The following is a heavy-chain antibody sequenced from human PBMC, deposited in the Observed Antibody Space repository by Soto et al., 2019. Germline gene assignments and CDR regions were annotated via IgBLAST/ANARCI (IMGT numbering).Heavy chain of an antibody. J-gene: IGHJ4*01. V-gene: IGHV4-4*02. Sequence: PSETLSLTCAVSGASISSGNWWSWVRQSPGKGLEWIGEIYHSGSTNHNPSLKSRVIISVDKSRNQFSLKLSSVTAADTAVYFSAGHRGNTFGPYDDWGQGTQVT. D-gene: IGHD3-16*01. CDR3: AGHRGNTFGPYDD. CDR1: GASISSGNW. CDR2: IYHSGST.